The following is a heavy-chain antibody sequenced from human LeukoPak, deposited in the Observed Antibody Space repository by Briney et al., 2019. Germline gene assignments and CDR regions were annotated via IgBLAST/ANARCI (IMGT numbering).Heavy chain of an antibody. CDR2: VIPSGGST. D-gene: IGHD5-18*01. Sequence: GGSLRLSCAASGFNFNTYGMSWVRQAPGKGLEWVSSVIPSGGSTFYADSVKGRFTISRDNSKNTLYLQMNSLRAEDTAVYYCVRDGYSYGFMLAFDIWGLGTRVTVSS. J-gene: IGHJ3*02. CDR1: GFNFNTYG. V-gene: IGHV3-23*01. CDR3: VRDGYSYGFMLAFDI.